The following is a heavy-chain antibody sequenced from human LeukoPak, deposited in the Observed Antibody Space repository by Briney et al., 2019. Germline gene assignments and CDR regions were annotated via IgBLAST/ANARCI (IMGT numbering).Heavy chain of an antibody. V-gene: IGHV4-61*02. J-gene: IGHJ5*02. CDR1: GDSISSGRHY. CDR2: IHYSGNT. CDR3: AGGGLYWFDP. Sequence: SETLSLTCTVSGDSISSGRHYWSWIRQPAGKGLEWIGRIHYSGNTKYNPSLNGRLSISVDTSKNQFSLNITPVTAADTAVYYCAGGGLYWFDPWGQGTQVTVSS. D-gene: IGHD3-10*01.